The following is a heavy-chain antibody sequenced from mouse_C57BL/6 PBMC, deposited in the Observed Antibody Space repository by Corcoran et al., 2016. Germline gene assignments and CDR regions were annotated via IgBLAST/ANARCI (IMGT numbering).Heavy chain of an antibody. CDR2: INTYSGVP. J-gene: IGHJ4*01. V-gene: IGHV9-3*01. Sequence: QIQLVQSGPELKKPGETVKISCKASGYTFTTYGMRWVKQAPGKGLKWMGWINTYSGVPTYADDFKGRFAFSLETSASTAYLQINNLKNEDTATYFCARTTTVVWEDYWGQGTSVTVSS. CDR1: GYTFTTYG. CDR3: ARTTTVVWEDY. D-gene: IGHD1-1*01.